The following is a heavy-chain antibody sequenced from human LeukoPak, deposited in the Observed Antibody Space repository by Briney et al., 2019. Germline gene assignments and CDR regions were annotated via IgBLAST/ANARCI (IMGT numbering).Heavy chain of an antibody. V-gene: IGHV4-38-2*02. D-gene: IGHD3-10*01. CDR1: GYSISSGYY. Sequence: SETLSLTCTVSGYSISSGYYWGWIRQPPGKGLEWIGSIYHSGSTYYNPSLKSRVTISVDTSKNQFSLKLSSVTAAGTAVYYCAKELGILWFGEFHDAFDIWGQGTMVTVSS. CDR2: IYHSGST. CDR3: AKELGILWFGEFHDAFDI. J-gene: IGHJ3*02.